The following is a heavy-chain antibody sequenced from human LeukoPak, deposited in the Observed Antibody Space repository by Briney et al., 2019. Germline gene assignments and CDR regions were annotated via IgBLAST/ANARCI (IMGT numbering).Heavy chain of an antibody. Sequence: KASETLSLTCAVDGGSFSGFYWSWIRQTPGRGLEWICEINNTGNTNYNPSLTGCIPSLKSKATITLHSAKNELPLKVRSVTAAGTGVYFCARGRHDPVEYGYYMDLWGKGTIVIVSS. CDR1: GGSFSGFY. D-gene: IGHD3-3*01. J-gene: IGHJ6*03. V-gene: IGHV4-34*01. CDR2: INNTGNT. CDR3: ARGRHDPVEYGYYMDL.